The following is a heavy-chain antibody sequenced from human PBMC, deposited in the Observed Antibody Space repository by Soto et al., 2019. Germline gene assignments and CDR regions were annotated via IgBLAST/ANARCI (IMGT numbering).Heavy chain of an antibody. CDR1: GYSFMKYG. CDR3: ARDASVLIPAAQPSSFDS. CDR2: ISPYSGYT. D-gene: IGHD2-8*01. J-gene: IGHJ4*02. V-gene: IGHV1-18*01. Sequence: ASVKVSCKGFGYSFMKYGINWVRQAPGQGLEWVGWISPYSGYTHSAQKFHGRLTLTTDTAASTAYMELRILRSADTALYYCARDASVLIPAAQPSSFDSWGQGTLVTVSS.